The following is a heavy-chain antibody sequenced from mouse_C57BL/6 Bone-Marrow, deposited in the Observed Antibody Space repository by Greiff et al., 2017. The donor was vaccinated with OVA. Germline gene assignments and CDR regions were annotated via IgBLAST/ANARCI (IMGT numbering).Heavy chain of an antibody. V-gene: IGHV5-9-1*02. CDR2: ISSGGDYI. CDR1: GFTFSSYA. CDR3: TRSELGPPWFAY. D-gene: IGHD4-1*01. Sequence: EVQGVESGAGLVKPGGSLKLSCAASGFTFSSYAMSWVRQTPEKRLEWVAYISSGGDYIYYADTVKGRFTISRDNARNTLYLQMSSLKSEDTAMYYCTRSELGPPWFAYWGQGTLVTVSA. J-gene: IGHJ3*01.